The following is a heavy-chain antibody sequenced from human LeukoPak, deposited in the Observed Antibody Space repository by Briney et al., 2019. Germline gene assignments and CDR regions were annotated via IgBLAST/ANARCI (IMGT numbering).Heavy chain of an antibody. Sequence: GGSLRLSCAASGFTFSSYAMSWVRQAPGKGLEWVSGISGSGGSTYYADSVKGRFTISRDNSKNTLYLQMNSLRAEDTAVYYCAREITSSSWFDPWGQGTLVTVSS. CDR2: ISGSGGST. D-gene: IGHD6-13*01. V-gene: IGHV3-23*01. CDR1: GFTFSSYA. J-gene: IGHJ5*02. CDR3: AREITSSSWFDP.